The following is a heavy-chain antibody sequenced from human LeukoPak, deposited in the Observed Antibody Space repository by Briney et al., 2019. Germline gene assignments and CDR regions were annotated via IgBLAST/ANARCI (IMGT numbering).Heavy chain of an antibody. V-gene: IGHV3-48*02. CDR3: ARENYDFWSGYLTYNWFDP. CDR2: ISSSSSTI. CDR1: GFTFSSYS. D-gene: IGHD3-3*01. Sequence: TGGSLRLSCAASGFTFSSYSMNWVRQAPGKGLEWVSYISSSSSTIYYADSVKGRFTISRDNAKNSLYLQMNSLRDEDTAVYYCARENYDFWSGYLTYNWFDPWGQGTLVTVSS. J-gene: IGHJ5*02.